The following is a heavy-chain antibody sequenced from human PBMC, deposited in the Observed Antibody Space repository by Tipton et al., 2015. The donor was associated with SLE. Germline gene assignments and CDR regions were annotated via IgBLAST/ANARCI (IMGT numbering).Heavy chain of an antibody. Sequence: TLSLTCAVYGGSFSGYYWSWIRQPPGKGLEWIGYIYYSGSTYYNPSLKSRVTISVDTSKNQFSLKLSSVTAADTAVYYCARGPRYYDILTAYDLDPWGQGTLVTVSS. D-gene: IGHD3-9*01. CDR2: IYYSGST. J-gene: IGHJ5*02. CDR3: ARGPRYYDILTAYDLDP. V-gene: IGHV4-34*01. CDR1: GGSFSGYY.